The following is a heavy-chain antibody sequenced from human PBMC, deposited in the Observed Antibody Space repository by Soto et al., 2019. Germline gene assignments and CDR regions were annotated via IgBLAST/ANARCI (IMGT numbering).Heavy chain of an antibody. CDR2: IDPSDSYT. J-gene: IGHJ6*02. CDR1: GYSFTSYW. Sequence: GESLKISCKGSGYSFTSYWISWVRQMPGKGLEWMGRIDPSDSYTNYSPSFQGHVTISADKSISTAYLQWSSLKASDTAMYYCARSCSGGSCYSGGWEAYYYYGMDVWGQGTTVTVSS. D-gene: IGHD2-15*01. V-gene: IGHV5-10-1*01. CDR3: ARSCSGGSCYSGGWEAYYYYGMDV.